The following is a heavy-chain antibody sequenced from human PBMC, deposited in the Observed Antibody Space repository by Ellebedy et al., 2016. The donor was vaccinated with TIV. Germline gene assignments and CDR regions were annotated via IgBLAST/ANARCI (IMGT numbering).Heavy chain of an antibody. J-gene: IGHJ4*02. CDR1: GFTFSSYA. CDR2: LSPSGGST. Sequence: GESLKISCGGSGFTFSSYAMSWVRQAPGKGLEWVSTLSPSGGSTYYADSVKGRFTVSRDNSKNTVYLQMNSLRAEDTAVYYCAKDRVSRGSLWFGELVRWGQGTLVTVSS. CDR3: AKDRVSRGSLWFGELVR. V-gene: IGHV3-23*01. D-gene: IGHD3-10*01.